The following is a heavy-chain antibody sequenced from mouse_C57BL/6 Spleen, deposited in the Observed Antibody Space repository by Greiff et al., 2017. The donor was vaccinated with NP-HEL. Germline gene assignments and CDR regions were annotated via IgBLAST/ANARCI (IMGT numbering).Heavy chain of an antibody. CDR1: GYTFTSYW. Sequence: QVQLKQSGAELAKPGASVKLSCKASGYTFTSYWMHWVKQRPGQGLEWIGYINPSSGYTKYNQKFKDKATLSADKSSSTAYMQLSSLTYEDSAVYYCARERGGSSSDLDYWGQGTTLTVSS. J-gene: IGHJ2*01. CDR3: ARERGGSSSDLDY. D-gene: IGHD1-1*01. V-gene: IGHV1-7*01. CDR2: INPSSGYT.